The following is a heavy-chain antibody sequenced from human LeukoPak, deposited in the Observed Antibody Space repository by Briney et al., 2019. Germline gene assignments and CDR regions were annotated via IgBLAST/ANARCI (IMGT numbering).Heavy chain of an antibody. J-gene: IGHJ4*02. V-gene: IGHV3-30*02. CDR1: GFTFSSYS. D-gene: IGHD1-7*01. CDR3: ASPELPNTYYFDY. CDR2: IRYDGSNK. Sequence: GGSLRLSCAASGFTFSSYSMNWVRQAPGKGLEWVAFIRYDGSNKYYADSVKGRFTISRDNSKNTLYLQMNSLRAEDTAVYYCASPELPNTYYFDYWGQGTLVAVSS.